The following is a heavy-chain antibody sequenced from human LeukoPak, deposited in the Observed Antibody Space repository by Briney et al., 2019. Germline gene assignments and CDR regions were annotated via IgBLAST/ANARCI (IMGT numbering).Heavy chain of an antibody. V-gene: IGHV4-59*01. Sequence: SETLSLTCTVSGGSISSYYWSWIRQPPGKGLEWIGCIYYSGSTNYSPSLKSRVTISVDTSKNQFSLKLSSVTAADTAVYYCARGSGYPYYFDYWGQGTLVTVSS. CDR3: ARGSGYPYYFDY. CDR2: IYYSGST. J-gene: IGHJ4*02. CDR1: GGSISSYY. D-gene: IGHD3-22*01.